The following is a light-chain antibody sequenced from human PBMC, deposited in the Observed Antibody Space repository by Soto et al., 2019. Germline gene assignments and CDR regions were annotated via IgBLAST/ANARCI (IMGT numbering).Light chain of an antibody. CDR2: GAS. CDR1: QSISDT. J-gene: IGKJ1*01. Sequence: EIVMTQSPATLSVSPGGRATLSCRASQSISDTLAWYQQKPGQAPRLLIQGASTRAPGFPARFSGSGSGTDFTLTISSLQSEDFAVYYCQQYDNWPWTFGQGTQVEIK. V-gene: IGKV3-15*01. CDR3: QQYDNWPWT.